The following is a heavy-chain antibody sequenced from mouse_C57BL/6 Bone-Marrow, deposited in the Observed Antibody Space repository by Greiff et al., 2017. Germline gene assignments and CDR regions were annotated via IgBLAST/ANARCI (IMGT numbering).Heavy chain of an antibody. CDR3: ARDAALGSFDY. CDR2: CRNKANDYTT. D-gene: IGHD1-1*01. CDR1: GFTFSDFY. J-gene: IGHJ2*01. V-gene: IGHV7-1*01. Sequence: EVKLMESGGGLVQSGRSLRLSCATSGFTFSDFYMEWVRQAPGKGLEWIAACRNKANDYTTEYSASVKGRFIVSRDTSQSILYLQMKALRAEDTANYCCARDAALGSFDYWGQGTTLTVSS.